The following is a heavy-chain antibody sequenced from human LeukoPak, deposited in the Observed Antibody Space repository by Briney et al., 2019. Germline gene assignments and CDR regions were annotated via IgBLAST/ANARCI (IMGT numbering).Heavy chain of an antibody. CDR1: GFTFNSYA. CDR3: AKTTTGYSSGRYPGWPVDY. D-gene: IGHD6-19*01. CDR2: IFGSGGSA. V-gene: IGHV3-23*01. Sequence: GGCLRLSCAASGFTFNSYAMYWVRQAPGKGLEWVSGIFGSGGSAHYADSVKGRFTISRDNSKNTVYLQMNSLRAEDTAVYYCAKTTTGYSSGRYPGWPVDYWGQGALVTVSS. J-gene: IGHJ4*02.